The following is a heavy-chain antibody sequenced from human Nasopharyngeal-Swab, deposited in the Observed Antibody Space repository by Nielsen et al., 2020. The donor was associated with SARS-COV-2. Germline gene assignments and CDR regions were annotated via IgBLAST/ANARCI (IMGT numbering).Heavy chain of an antibody. D-gene: IGHD3-3*01. CDR3: ATGTSSGRANWFDP. CDR1: GYTLTELS. J-gene: IGHJ5*02. V-gene: IGHV1-24*01. CDR2: FGPEDGET. Sequence: ASVKVSCKVSGYTLTELSMHWVRQAPGKGLEWMGGFGPEDGETIYAQKFQGRVTMTEDTSTDTAYMELSSLRSEDTAVYYCATGTSSGRANWFDPWGQGTLVTVSS.